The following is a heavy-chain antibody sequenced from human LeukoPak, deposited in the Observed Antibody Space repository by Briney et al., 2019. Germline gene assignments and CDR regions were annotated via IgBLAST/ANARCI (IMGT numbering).Heavy chain of an antibody. CDR2: ISYDGSNK. Sequence: PGRSLRLSCAASGFTFSTYAMHWVRQAPGKGLEWVTVISYDGSNKYYADSVKGRFTVSRDTSKNTLYLQMNSLRAEDTAVYYCARDLKYSSSWYYFDYWGQGTLVTVSS. V-gene: IGHV3-30-3*01. CDR1: GFTFSTYA. D-gene: IGHD6-13*01. J-gene: IGHJ4*02. CDR3: ARDLKYSSSWYYFDY.